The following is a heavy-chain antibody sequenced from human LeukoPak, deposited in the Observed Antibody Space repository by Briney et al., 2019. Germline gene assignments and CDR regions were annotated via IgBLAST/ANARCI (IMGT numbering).Heavy chain of an antibody. J-gene: IGHJ4*02. Sequence: GGSLRLSCAASGFTFSSYSMNWVRQAPGKGLEWVSYISSSSSTIYYADSVKGRFTISRDNAKNSLYLQMNSLRAEDTAVYYCARESLTNSCAKTNYFDYWGQGTLVTVSS. CDR2: ISSSSSTI. CDR3: ARESLTNSCAKTNYFDY. D-gene: IGHD2-2*01. CDR1: GFTFSSYS. V-gene: IGHV3-48*04.